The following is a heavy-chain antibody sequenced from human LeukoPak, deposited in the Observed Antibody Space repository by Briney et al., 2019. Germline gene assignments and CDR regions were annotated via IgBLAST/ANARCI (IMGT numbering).Heavy chain of an antibody. V-gene: IGHV4-34*01. D-gene: IGHD3-22*01. CDR3: ARGRKLYYDSSGYPPYFDY. CDR1: GGSFSGYY. Sequence: SETLSLTCAVYGGSFSGYYWSWIRQPPGKGLEWIGEINHSGSTNYNPSLESRVTISVDTSKNQFSLKLSSVTAADTAVYYCARGRKLYYDSSGYPPYFDYWGQGTLVTVSS. CDR2: INHSGST. J-gene: IGHJ4*02.